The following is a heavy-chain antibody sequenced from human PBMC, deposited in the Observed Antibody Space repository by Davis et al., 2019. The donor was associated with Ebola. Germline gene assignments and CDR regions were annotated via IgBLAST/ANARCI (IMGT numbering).Heavy chain of an antibody. CDR1: GYTFTGYY. D-gene: IGHD2-2*01. J-gene: IGHJ5*02. CDR3: ARGGDIVVVPAARDWFDP. V-gene: IGHV1-2*04. Sequence: AASVKVSCKASGYTFTGYYMHWVRQAPGQGLEWMGWINPNSGGTNYAQKFQGWVTMTRDTSISTAYMELSSLRSEDTAVYYCARGGDIVVVPAARDWFDPWGQGTLVTVSS. CDR2: INPNSGGT.